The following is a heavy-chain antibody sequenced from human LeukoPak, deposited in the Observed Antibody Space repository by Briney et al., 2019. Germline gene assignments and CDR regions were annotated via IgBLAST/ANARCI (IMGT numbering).Heavy chain of an antibody. J-gene: IGHJ3*02. D-gene: IGHD3-10*01. CDR2: IKQDGSEK. V-gene: IGHV3-7*01. Sequence: GGPLRLSCAASGFTFSSYWMSWVRQAPGKGLEWVANIKQDGSEKYYVDSVKGRFTISRDNAKNSLYLQMNSLRAEDTAVYYCARDISRYPPMVRGVIIGGAFDIWGQGTMVTVSS. CDR3: ARDISRYPPMVRGVIIGGAFDI. CDR1: GFTFSSYW.